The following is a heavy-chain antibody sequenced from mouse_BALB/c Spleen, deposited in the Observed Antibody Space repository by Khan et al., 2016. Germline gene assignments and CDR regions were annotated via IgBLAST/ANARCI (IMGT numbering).Heavy chain of an antibody. CDR1: GYTFTNYG. CDR3: ATTVVAGAWFAY. Sequence: QIQLVQSGPELKKPGETVKISCKASGYTFTNYGMNWVKQAPGKGLKWMGWINTYTGEPTYADDFKGRFAFSLETSASTAYLQINNLKNEDTATYFCATTVVAGAWFAYGGKGTLVTVSA. V-gene: IGHV9-3-1*01. J-gene: IGHJ3*01. D-gene: IGHD1-1*01. CDR2: INTYTGEP.